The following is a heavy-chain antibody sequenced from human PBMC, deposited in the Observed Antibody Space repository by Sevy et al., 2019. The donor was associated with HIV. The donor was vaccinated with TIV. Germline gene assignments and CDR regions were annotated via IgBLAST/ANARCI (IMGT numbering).Heavy chain of an antibody. CDR1: GFTFSSYA. V-gene: IGHV3-30*04. Sequence: GGSLRLSCTASGFTFSSYAMYWVRQAPGKGLEGVAVISYDGNNKDYADSVKGRFTISRDNSKNTLYLQMNSLRAEDTAVYYCASHYYDSTGYYYPLDYWGQGTLVTVSS. J-gene: IGHJ4*02. CDR2: ISYDGNNK. D-gene: IGHD3-22*01. CDR3: ASHYYDSTGYYYPLDY.